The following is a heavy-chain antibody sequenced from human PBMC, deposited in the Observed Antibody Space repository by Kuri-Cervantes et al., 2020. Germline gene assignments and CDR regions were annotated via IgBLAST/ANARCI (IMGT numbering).Heavy chain of an antibody. V-gene: IGHV3-30*03. CDR1: GFTFSSYG. J-gene: IGHJ4*02. D-gene: IGHD3-22*01. Sequence: GESLKISCAASGFTFSSYGMHWVRQAPGKGLEWVAVISYDGSNKYYADSVKGRFTISRDNSKNTLYLQMNSLRAEDTAVYYCARGPDSSGYYPPYFDYWGQGTLVTVSS. CDR3: ARGPDSSGYYPPYFDY. CDR2: ISYDGSNK.